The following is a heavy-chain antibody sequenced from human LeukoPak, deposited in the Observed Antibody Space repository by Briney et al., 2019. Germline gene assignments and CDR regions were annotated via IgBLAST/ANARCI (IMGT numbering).Heavy chain of an antibody. V-gene: IGHV3-23*01. J-gene: IGHJ5*02. Sequence: GGSLRLSCAASGFTFSSYAMSWVRQARGKGLEWVSGISGSGGSTYYADSVKGRFTISRDNSKNTLYLQMNSLRAEDTAVYYCAKGHSSGWSYNWFDPWGQGTLVTVSS. D-gene: IGHD6-19*01. CDR3: AKGHSSGWSYNWFDP. CDR1: GFTFSSYA. CDR2: ISGSGGST.